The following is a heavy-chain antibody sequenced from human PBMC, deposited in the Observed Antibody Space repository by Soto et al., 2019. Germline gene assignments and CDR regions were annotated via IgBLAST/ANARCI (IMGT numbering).Heavy chain of an antibody. CDR3: ASSGYDVYYFDY. Sequence: ASETLSLTCTVSGGSISSGDYYWSWIRQPPGKGLEWIGYIYYSGSTYYNPSLKSRVTISVDTSKNQFSLKLSSVTAADTAVYYCASSGYDVYYFDYWGQGTLVTVSS. CDR2: IYYSGST. D-gene: IGHD5-12*01. V-gene: IGHV4-30-4*01. CDR1: GGSISSGDYY. J-gene: IGHJ4*02.